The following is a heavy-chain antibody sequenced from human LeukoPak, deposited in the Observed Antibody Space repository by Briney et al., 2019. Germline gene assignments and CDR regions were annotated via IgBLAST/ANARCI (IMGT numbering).Heavy chain of an antibody. CDR3: ARSRSSGWSNFQH. V-gene: IGHV4-34*01. CDR2: INHSGST. J-gene: IGHJ1*01. D-gene: IGHD6-19*01. Sequence: PSETLSLTCAVYGGSFSGYYWSWIRQPPGKGLEWIGEINHSGSTNYNPSLKSRVTISIDTSKNQFSLKLSAVTAADTAMYYCARSRSSGWSNFQHWGQGTLVTVSS. CDR1: GGSFSGYY.